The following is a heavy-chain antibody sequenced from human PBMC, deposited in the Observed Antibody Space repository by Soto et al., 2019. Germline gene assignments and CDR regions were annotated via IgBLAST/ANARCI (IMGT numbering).Heavy chain of an antibody. CDR3: ARRRGNFDL. J-gene: IGHJ2*01. Sequence: QVQLQESGPGLVKPSQTLSLTCTVSGGFISSGGYYWSWIRQHPGKGLEWIGYIYYSGSTYYNPSLQGRVSTPIDTSKNQFSLKLNSVTAADTAVYYCARRRGNFDLWGRGTLVTVSS. D-gene: IGHD1-1*01. CDR1: GGFISSGGYY. V-gene: IGHV4-31*03. CDR2: IYYSGST.